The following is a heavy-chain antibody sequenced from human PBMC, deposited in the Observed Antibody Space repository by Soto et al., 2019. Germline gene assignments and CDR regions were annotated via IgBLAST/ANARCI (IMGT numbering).Heavy chain of an antibody. CDR2: IYYSGST. CDR1: GGSISSSSYY. D-gene: IGHD3-3*01. J-gene: IGHJ4*02. V-gene: IGHV4-39*01. Sequence: QLQLQESGPGLVKPSETLSLTCTVSGGSISSSSYYWGWIRQPPGKGLEWIGSIYYSGSTYYNPSLKSRVTLSVDTSKNPFSLKLSSVTAADTAVYYCARPYYDFWSGYPPPFYFDYWGQGTLVTVSS. CDR3: ARPYYDFWSGYPPPFYFDY.